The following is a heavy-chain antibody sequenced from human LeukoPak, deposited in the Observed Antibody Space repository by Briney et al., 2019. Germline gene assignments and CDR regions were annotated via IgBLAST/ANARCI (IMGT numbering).Heavy chain of an antibody. J-gene: IGHJ6*02. Sequence: SETLSLTCTVSGGSISSYCWSWIRQPPGKGLKWIGYIYYSGSTNYNPSLKSRVTISVDTSKNQFSLKLSSVTAADTAVYYCARDLVAAAAGPYYYYGMDVWGQGTTVTVSS. CDR1: GGSISSYC. CDR3: ARDLVAAAAGPYYYYGMDV. CDR2: IYYSGST. V-gene: IGHV4-59*01. D-gene: IGHD6-13*01.